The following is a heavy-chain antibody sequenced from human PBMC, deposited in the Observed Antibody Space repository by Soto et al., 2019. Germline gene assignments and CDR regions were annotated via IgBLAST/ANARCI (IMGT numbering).Heavy chain of an antibody. CDR1: GDSMTTVGYY. Sequence: SETLSLTCTVSGDSMTTVGYYWTWIRQHPGQGLEWIGFISYSGSTYYSSSLKGRVAISADTSKNQFSLKLNSVTAADTAVYYCTRGDYWGQGTLVTVSS. V-gene: IGHV4-31*03. J-gene: IGHJ4*02. CDR2: ISYSGST. CDR3: TRGDY.